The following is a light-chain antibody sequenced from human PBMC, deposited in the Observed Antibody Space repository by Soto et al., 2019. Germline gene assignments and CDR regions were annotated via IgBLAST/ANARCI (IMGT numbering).Light chain of an antibody. Sequence: QSALTQPPSASGSPGQSVTISCTGTSSDVGGYNYVSWYQQHPGKAPKLMIYEVSKRPSGVPDRFSGSKSGNTASLTVSGLQAEDEAVYYCSSYAGSNNFPYVFGTGTKVTVL. V-gene: IGLV2-8*01. CDR2: EVS. J-gene: IGLJ1*01. CDR3: SSYAGSNNFPYV. CDR1: SSDVGGYNY.